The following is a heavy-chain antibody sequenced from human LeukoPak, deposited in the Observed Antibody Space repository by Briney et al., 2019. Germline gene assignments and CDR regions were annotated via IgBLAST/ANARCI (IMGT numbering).Heavy chain of an antibody. J-gene: IGHJ4*02. CDR3: AKVLTGSQDY. Sequence: PGKSLRLSCAASGFTFGSYAMTWVRQAPGKGLEWVSTITGGGENTYSADSVRGRFTISRDNSKTTLHLQMNGLRAEDTAVYYCAKVLTGSQDYWGQGTLVTVSS. CDR1: GFTFGSYA. D-gene: IGHD7-27*01. CDR2: ITGGGENT. V-gene: IGHV3-23*01.